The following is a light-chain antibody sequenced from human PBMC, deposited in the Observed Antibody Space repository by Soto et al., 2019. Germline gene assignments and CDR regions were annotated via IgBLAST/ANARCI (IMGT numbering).Light chain of an antibody. CDR2: GAS. J-gene: IGKJ2*01. CDR1: KSVSSN. Sequence: EIVMTQSPATLSVSPGERATLSCRASKSVSSNLAWYQQKPGQAPRLLIYGASPRATGIPARFSGSGSGTEFTLTISSLQSEDFAVYYCQQYNNCPQTFGQGTKLEIK. CDR3: QQYNNCPQT. V-gene: IGKV3-15*01.